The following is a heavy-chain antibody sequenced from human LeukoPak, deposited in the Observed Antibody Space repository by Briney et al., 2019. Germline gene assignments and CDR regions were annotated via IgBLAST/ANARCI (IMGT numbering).Heavy chain of an antibody. J-gene: IGHJ4*02. D-gene: IGHD3-22*01. Sequence: GGSLRLSCAASGFTSKTYGFNTYGLSWLRQAPGKGLEWVSVISGSGGSTYYADSVKGRFTISRDNSKNTLYLQMNSLRAEDTAVYYCARDPFPYYDSSGYADYWGQGTLVTVSS. CDR2: ISGSGGST. CDR1: GFTSKTYGFNTYG. CDR3: ARDPFPYYDSSGYADY. V-gene: IGHV3-23*01.